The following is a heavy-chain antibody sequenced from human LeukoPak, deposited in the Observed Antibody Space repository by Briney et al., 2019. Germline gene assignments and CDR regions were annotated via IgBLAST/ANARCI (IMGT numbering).Heavy chain of an antibody. J-gene: IGHJ4*02. D-gene: IGHD1-26*01. V-gene: IGHV3-30*18. CDR1: GFTFSSYG. CDR2: ISYDGSNK. CDR3: AKDTFRRPYSGSQSH. Sequence: GGSLRLSCAASGFTFSSYGMHWVRQAPGKGLEWVAVISYDGSNKYYADSVKGRFTISRDNSKNTLYLQMNSLRAEGTAVYYCAKDTFRRPYSGSQSHWGQGTLVTVSS.